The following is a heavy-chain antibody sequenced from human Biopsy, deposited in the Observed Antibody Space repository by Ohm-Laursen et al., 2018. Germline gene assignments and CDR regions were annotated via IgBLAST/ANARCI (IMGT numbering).Heavy chain of an antibody. CDR2: IYYRGET. V-gene: IGHV4-59*08. D-gene: IGHD2-15*01. J-gene: IGHJ6*02. CDR3: ARHRTHPPPGSMDV. CDR1: GGSLSGYY. Sequence: SDTLSLTCTVSGGSLSGYYWSWIRQAPGRGLEWIGLIYYRGETDYNPSLKSCVTISVDGSKNQFSLNLTSITAADTAVYYCARHRTHPPPGSMDVWGHRTTVFVSS.